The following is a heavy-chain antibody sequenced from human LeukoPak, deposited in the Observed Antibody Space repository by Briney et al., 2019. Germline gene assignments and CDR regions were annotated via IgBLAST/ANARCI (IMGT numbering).Heavy chain of an antibody. J-gene: IGHJ5*02. CDR1: GESISSYY. CDR3: ARRLAYNYDYSNTWFDP. CDR2: ISYSGTT. D-gene: IGHD5-18*01. V-gene: IGHV4-59*08. Sequence: SETLSLACTVSGESISSYYWNWVRQPPGKGLEWIGYISYSGTTNYNPSLKSRVTILVDTSKNKFSLKLSSVTAADTVVSYCARRLAYNYDYSNTWFDPWGQGTLVTVSS.